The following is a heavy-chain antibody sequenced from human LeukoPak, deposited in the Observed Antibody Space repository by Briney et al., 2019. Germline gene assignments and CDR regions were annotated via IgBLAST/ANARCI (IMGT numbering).Heavy chain of an antibody. CDR2: IYPGDSDT. CDR3: TRQLYSSGWYGDNAFDI. Sequence: GESLKISCKGSGYSFTSYWIGWVRQMPGKGLEWMGIIYPGDSDTRYSPSFQGQVTISADKSISTAYLQWSSLRASDTAMYYCTRQLYSSGWYGDNAFDIWGQGTMVTVSS. D-gene: IGHD6-19*01. CDR1: GYSFTSYW. J-gene: IGHJ3*02. V-gene: IGHV5-51*01.